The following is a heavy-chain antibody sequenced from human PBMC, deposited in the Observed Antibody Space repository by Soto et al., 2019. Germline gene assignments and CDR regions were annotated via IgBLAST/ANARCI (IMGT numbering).Heavy chain of an antibody. J-gene: IGHJ4*02. D-gene: IGHD4-4*01. Sequence: XGSLRLSCAASGFTVSNYYMSWVRQAPGRGLHWVSVIYTAGPTYYSDSVKGRFTISRDESKNTLYFQMDNLGAEDTATDYCARGKSRDDYNPLGYWGPGTLVTVSS. CDR2: IYTAGPT. CDR3: ARGKSRDDYNPLGY. V-gene: IGHV3-53*01. CDR1: GFTVSNYY.